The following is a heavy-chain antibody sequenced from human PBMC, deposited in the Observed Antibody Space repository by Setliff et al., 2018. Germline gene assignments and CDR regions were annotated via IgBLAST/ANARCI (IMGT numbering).Heavy chain of an antibody. J-gene: IGHJ4*02. CDR2: ITPIFGTA. Sequence: SVKVSCKASGGTFSSYAISWVRQAPGQGLEWMGRITPIFGTANYAQKFQGRVTITADKSMSTAYMELSRLRSDDTAVYYCARALGATITHFDYWGQGTLVTVSS. V-gene: IGHV1-69*06. CDR1: GGTFSSYA. D-gene: IGHD1-26*01. CDR3: ARALGATITHFDY.